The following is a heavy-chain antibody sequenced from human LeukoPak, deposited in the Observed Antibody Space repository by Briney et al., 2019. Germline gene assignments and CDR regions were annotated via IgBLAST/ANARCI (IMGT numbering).Heavy chain of an antibody. J-gene: IGHJ4*02. CDR3: ARHDDYSNYPFDY. Sequence: SETLSLTCTVSGGSISSYYWSWIRHPPGKGLEWIGYIYYSGSTSYNPSLKSRVTISVDTSKNQFSLKLSSVTAADTAVYYCARHDDYSNYPFDYWGQGTLVTVSS. CDR1: GGSISSYY. CDR2: IYYSGST. V-gene: IGHV4-59*08. D-gene: IGHD4-11*01.